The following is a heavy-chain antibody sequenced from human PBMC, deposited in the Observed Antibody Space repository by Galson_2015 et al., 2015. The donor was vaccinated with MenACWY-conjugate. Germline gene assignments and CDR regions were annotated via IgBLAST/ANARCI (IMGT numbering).Heavy chain of an antibody. CDR3: ARRGPGSDFWSGYYSFDY. J-gene: IGHJ4*02. D-gene: IGHD3-3*01. Sequence: SEPLSLTCAVSGGSISSSNWWGWVRQPPGKGLEWIGEIYHSGSTNYNPSLKSRVSISVDKSKNEFSLKLSSVTAADTAVYYCARRGPGSDFWSGYYSFDYWGQGTLVTVSS. CDR1: GGSISSSNW. CDR2: IYHSGST. V-gene: IGHV4-4*02.